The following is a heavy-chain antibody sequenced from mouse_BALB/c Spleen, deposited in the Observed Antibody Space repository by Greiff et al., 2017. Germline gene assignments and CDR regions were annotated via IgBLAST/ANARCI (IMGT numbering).Heavy chain of an antibody. CDR3: ARSGGSSPSYAMDY. J-gene: IGHJ4*01. D-gene: IGHD1-1*01. Sequence: EGQLQQSGPELVKPGASVKISCKASGYSFTGYFMNWVMQSHGKSLEWIGRINPYNGDTFYNQKFKGKATLTVDKSSSTAHMELRSLASEDSAVYYCARSGGSSPSYAMDYWGQGTSVTVSS. CDR1: GYSFTGYF. V-gene: IGHV1-20*02. CDR2: INPYNGDT.